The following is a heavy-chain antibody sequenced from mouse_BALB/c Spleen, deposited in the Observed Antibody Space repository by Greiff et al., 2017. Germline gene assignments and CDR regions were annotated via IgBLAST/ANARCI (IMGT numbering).Heavy chain of an antibody. J-gene: IGHJ4*01. Sequence: EVKLVESGGGLVQPGGSRNLSCAASGFTFSSFGMHWVRQAPEKGLEWVAYISSGSSTIYYADTVKGRFTISRDNPKNTLFLQMTSLRSEDTAMYYCARGVVAYYYAMDYWGQGTSVTVSS. CDR3: ARGVVAYYYAMDY. CDR2: ISSGSSTI. D-gene: IGHD1-1*01. V-gene: IGHV5-17*02. CDR1: GFTFSSFG.